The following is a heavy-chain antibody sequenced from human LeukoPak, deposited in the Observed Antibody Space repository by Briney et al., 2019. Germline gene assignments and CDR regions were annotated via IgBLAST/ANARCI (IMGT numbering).Heavy chain of an antibody. Sequence: GGSLRLSCATSGFTFSSYAMSWVRQAPGKGLEWVSGIGASGGSTYYADSVKGRFTISRDNSKNTLYLQMNSLRAEDTAVYYCARGRRYCSGGSCYPGYFDYWGQGTLVTVSS. D-gene: IGHD2-15*01. J-gene: IGHJ4*02. CDR3: ARGRRYCSGGSCYPGYFDY. CDR1: GFTFSSYA. V-gene: IGHV3-23*01. CDR2: IGASGGST.